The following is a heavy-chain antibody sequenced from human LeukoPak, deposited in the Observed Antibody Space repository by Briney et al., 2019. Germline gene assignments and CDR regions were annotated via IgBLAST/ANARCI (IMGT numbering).Heavy chain of an antibody. J-gene: IGHJ4*02. CDR1: GLTFSSYA. CDR2: ISGSGGST. V-gene: IGHV3-23*01. Sequence: PGGSLRHSCEASGLTFSSYAMSWVRQAPGKGLEWASAISGSGGSTYYADSVKGRFTISRDNSKNTLYLQMNSLRAEDTAVYYCAKDQRYSSGWYDIYYFDYWGQGTLVTVSS. D-gene: IGHD6-19*01. CDR3: AKDQRYSSGWYDIYYFDY.